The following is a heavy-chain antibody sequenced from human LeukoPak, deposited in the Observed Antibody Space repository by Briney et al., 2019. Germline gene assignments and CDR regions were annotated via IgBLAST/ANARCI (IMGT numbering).Heavy chain of an antibody. CDR2: IYYSGST. J-gene: IGHJ4*02. Sequence: SETLSLTCTVSGGSISSGGYYWSWIRQHPGKGLEWIGYIYYSGSTYYNPSLKSRVTISVDTSKNRFSLKLSSVTAADTAVYYCARAVREVIAAHFDYWGQGTLVTVSS. V-gene: IGHV4-31*03. D-gene: IGHD6-6*01. CDR1: GGSISSGGYY. CDR3: ARAVREVIAAHFDY.